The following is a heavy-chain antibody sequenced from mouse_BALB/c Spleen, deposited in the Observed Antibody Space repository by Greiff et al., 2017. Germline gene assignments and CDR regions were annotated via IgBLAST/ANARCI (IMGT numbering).Heavy chain of an antibody. Sequence: VQLQQSGAELVRPGSSVKISCKASGYAFSSYWMNWVKQRPGQGLEWIGQIYPGDGDTNYNGKFKGKATLTADKSSSTAYMQLSSLTSEDSAVYFCAREDYYGSSYDYFDYWGQGTTLTVSS. D-gene: IGHD1-1*01. CDR3: AREDYYGSSYDYFDY. V-gene: IGHV1-80*01. CDR1: GYAFSSYW. J-gene: IGHJ2*01. CDR2: IYPGDGDT.